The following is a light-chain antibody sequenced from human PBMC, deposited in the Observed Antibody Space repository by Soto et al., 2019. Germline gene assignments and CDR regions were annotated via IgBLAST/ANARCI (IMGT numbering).Light chain of an antibody. CDR3: QSYDSSLSAYV. CDR1: SSNIGAGYD. J-gene: IGLJ1*01. Sequence: QSVLAQPPSVSGAPGQKVTISCTGSSSNIGAGYDLHWYQQLPGTAPKLLLYGNSNRPSGVPDRFSGSKSGTSASLAITGLRAEDEADYYCQSYDSSLSAYVFGTGTNSPS. V-gene: IGLV1-40*01. CDR2: GNS.